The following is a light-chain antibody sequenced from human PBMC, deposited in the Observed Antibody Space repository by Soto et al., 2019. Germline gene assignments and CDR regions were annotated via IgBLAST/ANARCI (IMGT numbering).Light chain of an antibody. V-gene: IGLV2-14*01. CDR3: SSYTGSSTPYV. CDR1: SSDVGGYNY. CDR2: EVS. J-gene: IGLJ1*01. Sequence: QSALTQPASVSGSPGQSITISCTGTSSDVGGYNYVSWYQQLPGKAPKLMIYEVSNRPSGVFNRFSGSKSGNTASLTISGLQAEDEADYYCSSYTGSSTPYVFGTGTKLTVL.